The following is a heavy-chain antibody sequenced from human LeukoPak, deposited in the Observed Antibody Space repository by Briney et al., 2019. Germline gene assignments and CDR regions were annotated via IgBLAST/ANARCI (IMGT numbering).Heavy chain of an antibody. CDR2: MDPNSGNT. CDR1: GYTFTTYD. CDR3: ARAKTGEDFDY. Sequence: GASVKVSCKASGYTFTTYDINWVRQATGQGLEWMGWMDPNSGNTGYAQKFQGRVTMTRDTSTSTVYMELSSLRSEDTAVYYCARAKTGEDFDYWGQGTLVTVSS. V-gene: IGHV1-8*01. J-gene: IGHJ4*02. D-gene: IGHD7-27*01.